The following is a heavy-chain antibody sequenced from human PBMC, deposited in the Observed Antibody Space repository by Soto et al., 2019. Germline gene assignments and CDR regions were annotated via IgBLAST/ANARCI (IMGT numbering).Heavy chain of an antibody. V-gene: IGHV3-21*01. D-gene: IGHD5-12*01. CDR3: ARDRDIVATTYYYYYGMDV. CDR1: GFTFSSYS. J-gene: IGHJ6*02. CDR2: ISSSSSYI. Sequence: GGSLRLSCAASGFTFSSYSMNWVRQAPGKGLEWVSSISSSSSYIYYADSVKGRFTISRDNAKNSLYLQMNSLRAEDTAVYYCARDRDIVATTYYYYYGMDVWGQGTTVTVSS.